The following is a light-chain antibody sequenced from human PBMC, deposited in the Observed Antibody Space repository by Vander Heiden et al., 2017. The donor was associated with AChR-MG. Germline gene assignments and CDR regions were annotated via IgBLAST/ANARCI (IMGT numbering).Light chain of an antibody. Sequence: VVTQSPSTRSLSPGEETTLACRASQNVASNYVAWYQQKPGQAPRLLIYGASTRATGIPDRFSGSGSGTEFTLTISRLEPEDFAVYYCQQDSVSPYTFGQGTKLDIK. CDR1: QNVASNY. CDR2: GAS. V-gene: IGKV3-20*01. CDR3: QQDSVSPYT. J-gene: IGKJ2*01.